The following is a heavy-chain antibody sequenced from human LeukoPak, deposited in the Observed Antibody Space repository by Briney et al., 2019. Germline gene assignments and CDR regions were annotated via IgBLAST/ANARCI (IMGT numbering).Heavy chain of an antibody. CDR1: GFTFSSYA. CDR2: ISYDGSNK. Sequence: PGRSLRLSCAASGFTFSSYAMHWVRQAPGKGLEWVAVISYDGSNKYYADSVKGRLTISRDNSKNTLYLQMNSLRDEDTAVYYCAREALRGYSYGYFDYWGQGTLVTVSS. CDR3: AREALRGYSYGYFDY. V-gene: IGHV3-30-3*01. J-gene: IGHJ4*02. D-gene: IGHD5-18*01.